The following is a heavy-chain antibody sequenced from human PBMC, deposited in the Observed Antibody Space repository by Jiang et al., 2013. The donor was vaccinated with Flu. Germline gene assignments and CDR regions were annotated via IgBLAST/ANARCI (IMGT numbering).Heavy chain of an antibody. Sequence: LLKPSETLSLTCTVSGGSISSYYWSWIRQPPGKGLEWIGYIYYSGSTNYNPSLKSRVTISVDTSKNQFSLKLSSVTAADTAVYYCARGDGRDGYSYYFDYWGQG. CDR3: ARGDGRDGYSYYFDY. D-gene: IGHD5-24*01. V-gene: IGHV4-59*01. CDR1: GGSISSYY. J-gene: IGHJ4*02. CDR2: IYYSGST.